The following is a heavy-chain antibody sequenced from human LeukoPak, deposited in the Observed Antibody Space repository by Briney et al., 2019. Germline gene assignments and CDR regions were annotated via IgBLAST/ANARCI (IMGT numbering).Heavy chain of an antibody. CDR3: ARTTSFTASGYDY. J-gene: IGHJ4*02. CDR2: VNPYSGDR. V-gene: IGHV1-8*03. D-gene: IGHD6-25*01. Sequence: ASVKDSCKPSGYTYTTYHINWVRQATGQGLEWLGWVNPYSGDRGYAQKFRGRLSITSDTSISTAYMELGSLRSDDTAVYFCARTTSFTASGYDYWGQGTLVTVSS. CDR1: GYTYTTYH.